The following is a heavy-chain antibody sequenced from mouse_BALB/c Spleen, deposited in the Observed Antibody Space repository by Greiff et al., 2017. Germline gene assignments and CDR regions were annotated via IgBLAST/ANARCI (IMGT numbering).Heavy chain of an antibody. CDR2: IRSKSNNYAT. CDR1: GFTFNTYA. J-gene: IGHJ4*01. CDR3: VRHGYYAMDY. Sequence: EVLLVESGGGLVQPKGSLKLSCAASGFTFNTYAMNWVRQAPGKGLEWVARIRSKSNNYATYYADSVKDRFTISRDDSQSMLYLQMNNLKTEDTAMYYCVRHGYYAMDYWGQGTSVTVSS. V-gene: IGHV10-1*02.